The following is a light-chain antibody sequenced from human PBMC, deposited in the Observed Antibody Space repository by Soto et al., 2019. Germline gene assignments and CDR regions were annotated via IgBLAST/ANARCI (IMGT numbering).Light chain of an antibody. J-gene: IGLJ1*01. CDR2: EVS. CDR1: SSDVGGYNY. CDR3: SSYAGSNNNYV. V-gene: IGLV2-8*01. Sequence: QSALTQPPSASGSPGQSVTLSCTGTSSDVGGYNYVSWYQQHPGKAPKLMIYEVSKRPSGVPDRFSGSKSGNTASLTVSGLQAEDEADYYCSSYAGSNNNYVFGTGTKVTVL.